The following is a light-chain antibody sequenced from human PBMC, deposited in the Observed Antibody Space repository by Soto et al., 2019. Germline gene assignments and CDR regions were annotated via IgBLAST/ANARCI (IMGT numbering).Light chain of an antibody. CDR3: CSYAGSTTFVV. CDR2: EGI. Sequence: SALTQPASVSGSPGQSITISCTGTSSDVGSYNLVCWYQQQPGKAPKLMIYEGIKRPPGVSNRFSGSKSGNTASLTISGLQAEDEADYYCCSYAGSTTFVVFGGGTKLTVL. CDR1: SSDVGSYNL. J-gene: IGLJ2*01. V-gene: IGLV2-23*03.